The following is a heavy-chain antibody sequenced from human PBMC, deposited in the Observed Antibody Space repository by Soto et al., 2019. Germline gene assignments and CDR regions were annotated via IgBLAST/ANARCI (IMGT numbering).Heavy chain of an antibody. D-gene: IGHD3-10*01. J-gene: IGHJ4*02. Sequence: GGSLRLSCAASGFTFSSYAMHWVRQAPGKGLEWVAVISYDGSNKYYADSVKGRFTISRDNSKNTLYLQMNSLRAEDTAVYYCARDKGIGEAHFDYWGQGTLVTVSS. CDR1: GFTFSSYA. CDR3: ARDKGIGEAHFDY. V-gene: IGHV3-30*04. CDR2: ISYDGSNK.